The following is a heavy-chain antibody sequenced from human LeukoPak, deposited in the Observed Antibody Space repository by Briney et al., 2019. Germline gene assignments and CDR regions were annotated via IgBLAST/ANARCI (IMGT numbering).Heavy chain of an antibody. J-gene: IGHJ6*02. CDR2: ISYSGSLT. CDR1: GFTFSSFG. V-gene: IGHV3-48*02. CDR3: AKVIRGGYGMDV. Sequence: GGSLRLSCAASGFTFSSFGMNWVRQAGGKGLEWVSYISYSGSLTDHADSVKGRFTISRDNAKNSLYLQLNSLRDEDTAVYFCAKVIRGGYGMDVWGQGTTVTVSS. D-gene: IGHD3-10*01.